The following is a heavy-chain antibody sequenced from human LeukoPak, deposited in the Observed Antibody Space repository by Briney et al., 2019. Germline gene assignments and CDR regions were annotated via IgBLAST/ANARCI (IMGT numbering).Heavy chain of an antibody. D-gene: IGHD6-19*01. CDR2: ISYDGSNK. V-gene: IGHV3-30*03. CDR1: GFTFSNYG. Sequence: TGGSLRLSCAASGFTFSNYGMYWVRQAPGKGLEWVAVISYDGSNKYYADSVKGRFTISRDNSKNTLYLQMNSLRAEDTAVYYCARDRGIAQGPYSSGLNWFDPWGQGTLVTVSS. J-gene: IGHJ5*02. CDR3: ARDRGIAQGPYSSGLNWFDP.